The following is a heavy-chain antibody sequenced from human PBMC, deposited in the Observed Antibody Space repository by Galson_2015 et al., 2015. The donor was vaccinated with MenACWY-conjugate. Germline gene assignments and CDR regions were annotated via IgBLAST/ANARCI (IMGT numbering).Heavy chain of an antibody. V-gene: IGHV3-30*03. J-gene: IGHJ1*01. CDR1: GFTFGSIG. CDR3: ATSSYYDGGGPVCLN. D-gene: IGHD3-22*01. Sequence: SLRLSCAAAGFTFGSIGMHWVRRSPGKGLEWLALISKDARQTFYADSVEGRFTISRDNSNNTLYLEMNSLRVDDTAVYYCATSSYYDGGGPVCLNWGQGTLVTVSS. CDR2: ISKDARQT.